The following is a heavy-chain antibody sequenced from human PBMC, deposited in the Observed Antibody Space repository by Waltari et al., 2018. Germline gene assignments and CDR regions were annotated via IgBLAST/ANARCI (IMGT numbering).Heavy chain of an antibody. CDR1: GYTFTGYY. CDR3: ARLVGDLPAAITGDDY. J-gene: IGHJ4*02. CDR2: INPNSGGT. Sequence: QVQLVQSGAEVTKPGASVKVSCKASGYTFTGYYMHWVRQAPGQGLEWMGRINPNSGGTNYAQKFQGRVTMTRDTSISTAYMELSRLRSDDTAVYYCARLVGDLPAAITGDDYWGQGTLVTVSS. D-gene: IGHD2-2*01. V-gene: IGHV1-2*06.